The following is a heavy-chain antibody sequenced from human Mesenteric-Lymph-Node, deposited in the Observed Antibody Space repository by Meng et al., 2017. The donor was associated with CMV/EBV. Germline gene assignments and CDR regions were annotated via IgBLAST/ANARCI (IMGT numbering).Heavy chain of an antibody. CDR3: ARDPLDHYNFWTGYYVDY. D-gene: IGHD3-3*01. V-gene: IGHV1-2*02. J-gene: IGHJ4*02. CDR1: TFSDYY. Sequence: TFSDYYLHWVRQAPGQGLEWMAWINPKSGGTNYAQKFRGRVNVTRDTSMNVVYLEMSSLTFDDRAVYYCARDPLDHYNFWTGYYVDYWGQGTLVTVSS. CDR2: INPKSGGT.